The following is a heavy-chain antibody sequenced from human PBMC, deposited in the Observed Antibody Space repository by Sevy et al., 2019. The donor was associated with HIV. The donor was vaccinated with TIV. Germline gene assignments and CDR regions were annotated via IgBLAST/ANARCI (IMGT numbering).Heavy chain of an antibody. CDR3: ARGGPLQLFDY. Sequence: GGYLRLSCAASGFTFSSYWMHWVRQAPGKGLVWISRINSDGSSTSYADSVKGRFTISRDNAKNTLYLQMNSLRAEDKAVYYCARGGPLQLFDYWGQGTLVTVSS. CDR2: INSDGSST. D-gene: IGHD1-1*01. J-gene: IGHJ4*02. V-gene: IGHV3-74*01. CDR1: GFTFSSYW.